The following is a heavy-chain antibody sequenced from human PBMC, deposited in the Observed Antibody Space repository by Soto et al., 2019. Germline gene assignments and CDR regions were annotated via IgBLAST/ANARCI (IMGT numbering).Heavy chain of an antibody. CDR3: ARGADDFSSGYYYEY. V-gene: IGHV1-18*04. D-gene: IGHD3-3*01. Sequence: QVQLVQSGAEVKKPGASVTVSCKASGYTFSRHGISWVRQAPGQGLEWMAWSGNTNYAQKFQGSLTLTTNPSTRTAYVELRSLKSDDTAVYYCARGADDFSSGYYYEYWGQGTLVTVSS. CDR2: SGNT. CDR1: GYTFSRHG. J-gene: IGHJ4*02.